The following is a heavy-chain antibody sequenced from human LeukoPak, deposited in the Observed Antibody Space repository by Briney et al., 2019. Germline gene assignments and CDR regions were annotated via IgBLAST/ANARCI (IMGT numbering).Heavy chain of an antibody. CDR3: AKTSNGYYGYFDY. CDR1: GFTFDDYA. D-gene: IGHD3-22*01. J-gene: IGHJ4*02. CDR2: ISWGGGST. V-gene: IGHV3-43D*03. Sequence: GGSLRLSCAASGFTFDDYAMHWVRQAPGKGLEWVSLISWGGGSTYYADSVKGRFTISRDNSKNSLYLQMNSLRAEDTALYYCAKTSNGYYGYFDYWGQGTLVTVSS.